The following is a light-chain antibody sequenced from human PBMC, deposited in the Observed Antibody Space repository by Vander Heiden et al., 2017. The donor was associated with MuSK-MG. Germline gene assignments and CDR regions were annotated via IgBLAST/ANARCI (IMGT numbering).Light chain of an antibody. Sequence: SYELTQPPSVSVFPGQPASITSPGHKLGYKDDSWYQQQPCQSPALGICQDDKRPAGIPWRFSGYNAGNTATLTISGTQAMDEADYYCQGWDSNTHVVFGGGTKLTVL. CDR1: KLGYKD. CDR2: QDD. CDR3: QGWDSNTHVV. J-gene: IGLJ2*01. V-gene: IGLV3-1*01.